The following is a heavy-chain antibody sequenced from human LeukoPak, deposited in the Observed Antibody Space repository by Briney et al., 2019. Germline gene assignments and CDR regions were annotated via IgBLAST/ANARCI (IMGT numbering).Heavy chain of an antibody. V-gene: IGHV3-48*03. CDR1: GFTFSTYE. J-gene: IGHJ4*02. CDR3: ARDLRYIVGAAGSDY. Sequence: GGSLRLSCAASGFTFSTYEMNWVRQAPGKGLEWVSYISSSVTIYYADSVKGRFTISRDNDNNSLYLQMNNLRAEDTAVYYCARDLRYIVGAAGSDYWGQGTLVTVSS. D-gene: IGHD1-26*01. CDR2: ISSSVTI.